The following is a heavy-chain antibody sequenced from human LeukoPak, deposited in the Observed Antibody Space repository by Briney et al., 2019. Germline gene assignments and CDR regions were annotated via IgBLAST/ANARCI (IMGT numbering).Heavy chain of an antibody. D-gene: IGHD3-3*01. J-gene: IGHJ5*02. V-gene: IGHV4-34*01. Sequence: SETLSLTCGVSGGSFSGYYWTWIRQSPGKGLEWLGEIHYSGSINYNPSLKSRVTISVDTSKSQFSLKLTSVTAADTAVYYCARGAQNYDFWSGYYSCWFDPWGQGTLVTVSS. CDR3: ARGAQNYDFWSGYYSCWFDP. CDR2: IHYSGSI. CDR1: GGSFSGYY.